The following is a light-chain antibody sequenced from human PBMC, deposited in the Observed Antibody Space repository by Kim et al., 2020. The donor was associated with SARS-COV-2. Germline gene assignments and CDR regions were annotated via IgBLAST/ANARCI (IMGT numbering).Light chain of an antibody. J-gene: IGKJ1*01. CDR1: QHITIW. CDR2: KAS. CDR3: QQYVSSWT. V-gene: IGKV1-5*03. Sequence: SASVGDRVPFPCRASQHITIWLARYQQKSGKAPKLLISKASNVESGVPSRFSGSGSGTEFTLTITSLQPNDSATYYCQQYVSSWTFGQGTKVDIK.